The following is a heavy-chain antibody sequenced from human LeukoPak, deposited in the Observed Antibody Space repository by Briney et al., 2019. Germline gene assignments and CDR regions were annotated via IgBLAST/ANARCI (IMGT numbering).Heavy chain of an antibody. V-gene: IGHV3-11*01. CDR2: ISSSGSTI. CDR1: GFTFSDYY. D-gene: IGHD2-2*01. J-gene: IGHJ6*03. CDR3: ARVVVVVPAAISRYYMDV. Sequence: GSLRLSCAASGFTFSDYYMSWIRQAPGKGLEWVSYISSSGSTIYYADSVKGRFTISRDNAKNSLYLQMNSLRAEDTAVYYCARVVVVVPAAISRYYMDVWGKGTTVTISS.